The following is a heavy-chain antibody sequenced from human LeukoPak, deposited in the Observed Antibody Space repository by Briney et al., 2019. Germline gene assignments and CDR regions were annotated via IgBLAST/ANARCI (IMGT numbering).Heavy chain of an antibody. CDR1: GLIFSRYW. V-gene: IGHV3-7*05. D-gene: IGHD3-10*01. Sequence: GGSLRLSCAASGLIFSRYWMSWVRQAPGKGLEWVANVKQDGSEKYYVDSVKGRFTISRDNAKNSLYLQMNSLRAEDTAVYYCAREGWFGELEYWGQGTLLTVSS. J-gene: IGHJ4*02. CDR3: AREGWFGELEY. CDR2: VKQDGSEK.